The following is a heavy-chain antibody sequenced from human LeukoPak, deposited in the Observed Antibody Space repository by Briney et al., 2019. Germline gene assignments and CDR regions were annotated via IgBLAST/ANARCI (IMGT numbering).Heavy chain of an antibody. CDR1: VNYW. CDR2: INGDGSWT. CDR3: VSFYETY. D-gene: IGHD2-2*01. J-gene: IGHJ4*02. V-gene: IGHV3-74*01. Sequence: GGSLRLSCAASVNYWMHWVRQAPGMGLVWVSHINGDGSWTTYADSVKGRFTISKYNAKNTVYLPMNNLRDEDTAVYYCVSFYETYWGRGTLVTVSS.